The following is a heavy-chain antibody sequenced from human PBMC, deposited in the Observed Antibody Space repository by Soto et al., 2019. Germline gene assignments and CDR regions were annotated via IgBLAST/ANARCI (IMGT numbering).Heavy chain of an antibody. J-gene: IGHJ4*02. Sequence: QVQLVQSGAEVKKPGASVKVSCKASGYTFTGYYMHWVRQAPGQGLEWMGWINPNSGGTNYAQKFKGWVTMTRDTSISTVYMEPSRLRSDDTAVYYCATVPLSTYYYDSSGKSYYFAYWGQGTLVTVSS. CDR3: ATVPLSTYYYDSSGKSYYFAY. CDR2: INPNSGGT. V-gene: IGHV1-2*04. D-gene: IGHD3-22*01. CDR1: GYTFTGYY.